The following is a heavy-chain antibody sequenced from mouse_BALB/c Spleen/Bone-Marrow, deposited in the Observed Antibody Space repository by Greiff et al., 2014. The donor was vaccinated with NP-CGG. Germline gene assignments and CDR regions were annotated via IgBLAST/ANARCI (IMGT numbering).Heavy chain of an antibody. CDR2: ILPGSGST. CDR3: AREDYYGSSYFDY. CDR1: GYTFSSHW. Sequence: VQLQQSGAELMKPGASVKISCKATGYTFSSHWIEWVKQRPGHGLEWIGEILPGSGSTIYNEKFKGKATFTADTSSNTAYMQLSSLTSEDSAVYYCAREDYYGSSYFDYWGQGTTLTVSS. V-gene: IGHV1-9*01. J-gene: IGHJ2*01. D-gene: IGHD1-1*01.